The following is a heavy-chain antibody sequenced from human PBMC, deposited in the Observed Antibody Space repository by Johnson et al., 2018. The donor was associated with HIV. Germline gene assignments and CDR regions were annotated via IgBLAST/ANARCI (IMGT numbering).Heavy chain of an antibody. CDR2: IWYDGSDK. J-gene: IGHJ3*01. V-gene: IGHV3-33*03. CDR3: TTDRMGF. Sequence: QVQLVESGGGVVQPGGSLRLSCAASGFTFNSYGMHWVRQAPGKGLEWVALIWYDGSDKYYADSVKGRFTISRDNAKNSLYLQMNSLKTEDTAVYFCTTDRMGFWGQGTMVTVSS. D-gene: IGHD2-8*01. CDR1: GFTFNSYG.